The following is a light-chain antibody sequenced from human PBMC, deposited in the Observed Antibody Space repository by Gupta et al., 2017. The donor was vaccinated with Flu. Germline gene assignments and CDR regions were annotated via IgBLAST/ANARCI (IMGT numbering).Light chain of an antibody. CDR1: NLGEIY. Sequence: CSGQNLGEIYVCWYQHKPGQSPVLVIYQDLKRPSGIPERFSGSNSGNTATLTISGTQAMDEADYYCQIWDSSTVLFGGGTKLTVL. J-gene: IGLJ2*01. V-gene: IGLV3-1*01. CDR3: QIWDSSTVL. CDR2: QDL.